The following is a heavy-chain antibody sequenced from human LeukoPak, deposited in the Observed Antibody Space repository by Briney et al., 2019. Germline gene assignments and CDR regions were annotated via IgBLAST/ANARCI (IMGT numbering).Heavy chain of an antibody. CDR1: GFTFSRHW. CDR2: IQPDGSEG. CDR3: ARSTNGSYVFDY. Sequence: GGSLRLSCAASGFTFSRHWMSWVRQAPGKGLEWVASIQPDGSEGYYVDSVKGRFTISRDNAKNSVYLQMNSLRAEDTAVFCCARSTNGSYVFDYWGQGTLVTVSS. J-gene: IGHJ4*02. V-gene: IGHV3-7*03. D-gene: IGHD2-8*01.